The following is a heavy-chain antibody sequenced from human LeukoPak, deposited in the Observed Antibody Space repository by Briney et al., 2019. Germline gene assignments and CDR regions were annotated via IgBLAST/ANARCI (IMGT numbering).Heavy chain of an antibody. J-gene: IGHJ4*02. D-gene: IGHD3-10*01. CDR1: AGFVSSGSYY. CDR3: ASGGPYYYGSGSYPH. CDR2: IYYRGST. Sequence: SETLSLTCTVSAGFVSSGSYYWSWIRQPPGKGLEWIGYIYYRGSTNYNPSLKSRVTISVDTSKNQFSLKLNSVTAADTAVYYCASGGPYYYGSGSYPHWGQGTLVTVSS. V-gene: IGHV4-61*01.